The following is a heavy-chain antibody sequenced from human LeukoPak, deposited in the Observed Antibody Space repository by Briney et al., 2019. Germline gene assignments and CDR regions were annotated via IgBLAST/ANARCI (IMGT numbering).Heavy chain of an antibody. V-gene: IGHV3-30*18. CDR2: ISYDGSNK. CDR3: AKDRNSDWDNWFDP. Sequence: GGSLRLSCAASGFTFSSYGMHWVRQAPGKGLEWVAVISYDGSNKYYADSVKGRFTISRDNSKNTLYLQMNSLRAEDTAVYYCAKDRNSDWDNWFDPWGQGTLVTVSS. CDR1: GFTFSSYG. D-gene: IGHD6-19*01. J-gene: IGHJ5*02.